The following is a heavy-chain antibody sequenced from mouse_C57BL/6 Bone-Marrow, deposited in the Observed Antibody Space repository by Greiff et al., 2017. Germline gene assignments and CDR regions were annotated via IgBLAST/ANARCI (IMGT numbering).Heavy chain of an antibody. CDR2: IYPRSGNT. V-gene: IGHV1-81*01. D-gene: IGHD2-5*01. J-gene: IGHJ3*01. CDR1: GYTFTSYG. Sequence: QVQLQQSGAELARPGASVKLSCKASGYTFTSYGLSWVKQRTGQGLEWIGEIYPRSGNTYYNEKFKGKATLTADKSSSTAYMELRSLTSEDSAVYFCAYYYSSYVFAYWGQGTLVTVSA. CDR3: AYYYSSYVFAY.